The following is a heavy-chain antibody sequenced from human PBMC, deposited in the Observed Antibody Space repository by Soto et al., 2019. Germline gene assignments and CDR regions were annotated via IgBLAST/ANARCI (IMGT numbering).Heavy chain of an antibody. V-gene: IGHV4-59*06. J-gene: IGHJ6*02. Sequence: PSETLSLTCTVSGGSISSYYWSWIRQPPGKGLEWIGYIYYSGSTYYNPSLKSRVTISVDTSKNQFSLKLSSVTAADTAVYYCASSSRYDFGSYYGMDVWGQRTTVTVSS. CDR1: GGSISSYY. CDR3: ASSSRYDFGSYYGMDV. CDR2: IYYSGST. D-gene: IGHD3-3*01.